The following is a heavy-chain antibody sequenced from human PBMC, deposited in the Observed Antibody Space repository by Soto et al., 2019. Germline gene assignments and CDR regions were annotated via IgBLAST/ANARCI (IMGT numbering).Heavy chain of an antibody. CDR3: ARAESGSYYVGTRAFDI. CDR1: GYSFTTSG. J-gene: IGHJ3*02. D-gene: IGHD1-26*01. Sequence: ASVKVSCKASGYSFTTSGISWVRQAPGQGLEWMGWISPYNGNSKYAQELQGRLTMTTDTSTTTGYMELRSLRSDDTAMYYCARAESGSYYVGTRAFDIWGQGTMVTVSS. CDR2: ISPYNGNS. V-gene: IGHV1-18*01.